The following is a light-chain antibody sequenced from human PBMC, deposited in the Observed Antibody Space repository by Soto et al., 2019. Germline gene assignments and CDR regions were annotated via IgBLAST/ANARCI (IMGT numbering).Light chain of an antibody. CDR2: NAS. J-gene: IGKJ4*01. CDR3: QQCSSWPLT. Sequence: EIVLTQSPATLSLSPGERATLSCRASESVSGYLAWYQQKPGQAPRLLIYNASNRATGIPARSSGSGSGTDFTLTISSLEPEDFAVYYCQQCSSWPLTFGGGTKVDIK. V-gene: IGKV3-11*01. CDR1: ESVSGY.